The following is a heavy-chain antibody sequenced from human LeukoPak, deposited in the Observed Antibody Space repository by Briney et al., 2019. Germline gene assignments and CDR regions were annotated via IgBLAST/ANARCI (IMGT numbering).Heavy chain of an antibody. Sequence: GGSLRLSCAACGFSFSSSWMHWVRQAPGKGLVWVSRINSDGSSTDYADSVKGRFTISRDNAKNTLFLQMNSLRAEDTAVYYCVRGAFGGLDYWGQGTLVTVSS. V-gene: IGHV3-74*01. J-gene: IGHJ4*02. CDR1: GFSFSSSW. CDR2: INSDGSST. CDR3: VRGAFGGLDY. D-gene: IGHD3-3*01.